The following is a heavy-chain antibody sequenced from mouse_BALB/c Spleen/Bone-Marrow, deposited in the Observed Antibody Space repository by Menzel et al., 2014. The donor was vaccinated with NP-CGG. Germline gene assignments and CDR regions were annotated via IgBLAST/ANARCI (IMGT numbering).Heavy chain of an antibody. CDR3: VRAPLITSVVTRDY. CDR1: GYPFTDYN. J-gene: IGHJ2*01. Sequence: VQLQQSGPELVKPGASVKISCKASGYPFTDYNMHWVKQSHGKSLEWIGYIYPHTSDTGYNQKFRNKATLTVDISSSTAYMVLRSLTSEDSAVYYCVRAPLITSVVTRDYWGQGTTLTVSS. D-gene: IGHD1-1*01. CDR2: IYPHTSDT. V-gene: IGHV1S29*02.